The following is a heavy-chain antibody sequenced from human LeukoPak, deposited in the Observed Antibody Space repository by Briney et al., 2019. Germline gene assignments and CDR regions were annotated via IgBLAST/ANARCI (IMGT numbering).Heavy chain of an antibody. CDR3: STYSSSQGH. J-gene: IGHJ4*02. CDR2: IQYDGSYY. D-gene: IGHD6-6*01. CDR1: GFRFSAYG. V-gene: IGHV3-30*02. Sequence: GGSLRLSCAASGFRFSAYGMYWVRQAPGKGLEWVALIQYDGSYYYYGDSVKGRFTISRDNSKNTLYLQMNSLRAEDTAVYYCSTYSSSQGHWGQGTLVTVSS.